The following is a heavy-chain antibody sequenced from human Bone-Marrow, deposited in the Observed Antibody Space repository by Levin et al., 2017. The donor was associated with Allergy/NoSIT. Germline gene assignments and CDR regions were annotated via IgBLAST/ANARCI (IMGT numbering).Heavy chain of an antibody. CDR2: ISNSGGGT. CDR3: AKVGGYSSARMGDGMDV. J-gene: IGHJ6*02. V-gene: IGHV3-23*01. CDR1: GFPFSNYA. Sequence: PTGGSLRLSCAASGFPFSNYAMRWVRQAPGKGLEWVSAISNSGGGTNYADSVKGRFTISRDNSKNTLYLQMNSLRVDDTAVYYCAKVGGYSSARMGDGMDVGGQGTTVTVSS. D-gene: IGHD6-19*01.